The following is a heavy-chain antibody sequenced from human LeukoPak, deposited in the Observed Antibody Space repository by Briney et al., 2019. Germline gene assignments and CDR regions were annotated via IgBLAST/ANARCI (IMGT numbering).Heavy chain of an antibody. D-gene: IGHD3-22*01. Sequence: PGGSLRLSCAASGFTFSSYGMNWVRQAPGKWLEWVSYISSSSSTIYYADSVKGRFTISRDNAKNSLYLQMNSLRAEDTAVYYCARGYYDSSGYYFRYFDYWGQGTLVTVSS. CDR3: ARGYYDSSGYYFRYFDY. CDR2: ISSSSSTI. J-gene: IGHJ4*02. V-gene: IGHV3-48*01. CDR1: GFTFSSYG.